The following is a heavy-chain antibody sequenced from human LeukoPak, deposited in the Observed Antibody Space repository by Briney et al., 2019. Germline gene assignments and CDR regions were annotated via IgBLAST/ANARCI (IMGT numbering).Heavy chain of an antibody. J-gene: IGHJ4*02. D-gene: IGHD3-10*01. CDR1: GFSFSMYG. CDR3: ARDSSMLRGPLVIYYFDF. CDR2: ISGGGDAT. V-gene: IGHV3-23*01. Sequence: SGRSLRLSCAASGFSFSMYGMHWVRQAPGKGLEWVSTISGGGDATYYADSVKGRFTISRDNSKNTLYLQMNSLRVEDTAVYYCARDSSMLRGPLVIYYFDFWGQGTLVTVSS.